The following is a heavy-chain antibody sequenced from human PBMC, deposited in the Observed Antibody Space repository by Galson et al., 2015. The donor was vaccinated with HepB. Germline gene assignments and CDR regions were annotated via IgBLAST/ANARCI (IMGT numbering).Heavy chain of an antibody. Sequence: SLRLSCAASGFTFSNYWMNWVRQAPGKGLEWVANMNHDGSDKRYAESVRGRFTISRANGKSSLFLQMISLRAEDTALYYCASGFRGSYDNWGQGSLVTVSS. V-gene: IGHV3-7*01. CDR3: ASGFRGSYDN. J-gene: IGHJ4*02. D-gene: IGHD5-12*01. CDR2: MNHDGSDK. CDR1: GFTFSNYW.